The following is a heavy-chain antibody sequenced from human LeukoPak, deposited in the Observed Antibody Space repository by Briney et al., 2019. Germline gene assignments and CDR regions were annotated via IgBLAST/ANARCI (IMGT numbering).Heavy chain of an antibody. CDR3: ARLSSGYSQFDY. CDR1: GFTFSSYA. V-gene: IGHV3-64*02. D-gene: IGHD3-22*01. Sequence: TGGSLRLSCAASGFTFSSYAMHWVRQAPGEGLEYVSVISSNGCSTYYADSVKGRFTISRDNSKNTLYLQTGSLRAEDMAVYYCARLSSGYSQFDYWGQGTLVTVSS. J-gene: IGHJ4*02. CDR2: ISSNGCST.